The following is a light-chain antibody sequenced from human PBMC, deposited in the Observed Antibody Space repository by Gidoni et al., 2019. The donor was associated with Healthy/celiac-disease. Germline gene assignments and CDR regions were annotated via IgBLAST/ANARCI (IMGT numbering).Light chain of an antibody. J-gene: IGKJ1*01. CDR3: QQYNSYWT. CDR1: QSISSW. Sequence: DIQMTQSPSTLSASVRDRVTITCRASQSISSWLAWYQQKPGKAPKLLIYKASSLESGVPSRFSGSGSGTEFTLTISSLQPDDFATYYCQQYNSYWTFGQXTKVEIK. CDR2: KAS. V-gene: IGKV1-5*03.